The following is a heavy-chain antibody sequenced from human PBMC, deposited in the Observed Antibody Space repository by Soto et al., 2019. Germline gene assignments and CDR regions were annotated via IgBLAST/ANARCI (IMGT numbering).Heavy chain of an antibody. CDR2: FDPEDGET. Sequence: ASVKVSCKVSGYTLTELSMHWVRQAPGKGLEWMGGFDPEDGETIYAQKFQGRVTMTEDTSTDTAYMELSSLRSEDTAVYYCATSRRGSYDFWSGCSWGSWFDPWGQGTLVTVSS. J-gene: IGHJ5*02. V-gene: IGHV1-24*01. CDR3: ATSRRGSYDFWSGCSWGSWFDP. D-gene: IGHD3-3*01. CDR1: GYTLTELS.